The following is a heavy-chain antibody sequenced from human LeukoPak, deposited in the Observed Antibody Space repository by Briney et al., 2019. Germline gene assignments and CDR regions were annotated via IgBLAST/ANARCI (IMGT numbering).Heavy chain of an antibody. Sequence: GGSLRLSCAASGFAFSSYSMNWVRQAPGKGLEWVSYISSSGSTIYYADSVKGRFTISRDNAKNSLYLQMNSLRAEDTAVYYCARDLPQVDYYMDVWGKGTTVTVSS. J-gene: IGHJ6*03. CDR3: ARDLPQVDYYMDV. CDR1: GFAFSSYS. CDR2: ISSSGSTI. V-gene: IGHV3-48*04. D-gene: IGHD2-15*01.